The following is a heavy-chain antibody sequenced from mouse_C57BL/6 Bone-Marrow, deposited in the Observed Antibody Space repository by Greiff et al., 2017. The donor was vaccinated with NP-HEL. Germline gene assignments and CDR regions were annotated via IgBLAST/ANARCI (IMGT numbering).Heavy chain of an antibody. D-gene: IGHD2-1*01. CDR3: ARNGNYNYAMDY. Sequence: EVQVVESGPELVKPGASVKMSCKASGYTFTSYVMHWVKQKPGQGLEWIGYIYPYNDGTKYNEKFKGKATLTSDKSSSTAYMELSSLTSEDSAVYYCARNGNYNYAMDYWGQGTSVTVSS. J-gene: IGHJ4*01. CDR2: IYPYNDGT. V-gene: IGHV1-14*01. CDR1: GYTFTSYV.